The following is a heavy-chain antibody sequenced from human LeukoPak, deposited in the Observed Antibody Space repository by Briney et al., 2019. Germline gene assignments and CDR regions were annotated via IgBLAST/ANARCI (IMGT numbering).Heavy chain of an antibody. V-gene: IGHV3-21*01. J-gene: IGHJ4*02. CDR3: AKDRLGTPLIDY. Sequence: GGSLRLSCAASGFTLSSYSMNWVRQAPGKGLEWVSSISSSSSYIYYADSVKGRFTISRDNSKNTLYLQMNSLRTEDTAVYYCAKDRLGTPLIDYWGQGTLVTVSS. D-gene: IGHD1-14*01. CDR2: ISSSSSYI. CDR1: GFTLSSYS.